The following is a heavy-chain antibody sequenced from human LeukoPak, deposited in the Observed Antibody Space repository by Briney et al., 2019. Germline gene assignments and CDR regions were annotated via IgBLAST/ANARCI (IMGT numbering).Heavy chain of an antibody. V-gene: IGHV4-34*01. CDR3: ASHYDSSGYYALDY. D-gene: IGHD3-22*01. CDR1: GGSFSGYH. J-gene: IGHJ4*02. CDR2: INHSGST. Sequence: SETLSLTYAVYGGSFSGYHWSWIRQPPGKGLEWIGEINHSGSTNYNPSLKSRVTISVDTSKNQFSLKLSSVTAADTAVYYCASHYDSSGYYALDYWGQGTLVTVSS.